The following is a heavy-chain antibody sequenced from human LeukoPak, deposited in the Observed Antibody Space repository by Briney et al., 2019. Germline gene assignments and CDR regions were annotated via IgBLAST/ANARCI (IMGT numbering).Heavy chain of an antibody. D-gene: IGHD1-26*01. V-gene: IGHV1-2*06. CDR2: INPKSGGT. J-gene: IGHJ4*02. CDR1: GYTFIDYY. Sequence: GASVKVSYKASGYTFIDYYIHWVRQAPGQGLEWMGRINPKSGGTNHAQKFQGRVTMTRDTSISTAYMELSSLRSDDTAVYFCARETYNGRYYYFDYWGQGTLVTVSS. CDR3: ARETYNGRYYYFDY.